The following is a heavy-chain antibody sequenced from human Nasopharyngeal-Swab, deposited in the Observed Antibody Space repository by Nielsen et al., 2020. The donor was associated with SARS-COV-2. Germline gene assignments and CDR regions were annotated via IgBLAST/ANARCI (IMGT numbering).Heavy chain of an antibody. J-gene: IGHJ4*02. D-gene: IGHD6-13*01. V-gene: IGHV1-18*01. CDR2: ISAYNGNT. CDR3: ARVIAAAANEGLDY. CDR1: RYTFTSHG. Sequence: SVNVSCKASRYTFTSHGISWVRQAPGQGLEWMGWISAYNGNTNYAQKLQGRVTMTTDTSTSTAYMELRSLGSDDTAVYYCARVIAAAANEGLDYWGQGTLVTVSS.